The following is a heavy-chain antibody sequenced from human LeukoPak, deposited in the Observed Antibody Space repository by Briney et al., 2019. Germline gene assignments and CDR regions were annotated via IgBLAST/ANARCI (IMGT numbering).Heavy chain of an antibody. CDR3: ALYDFWSGDNAFDI. D-gene: IGHD3-3*01. Sequence: SETLSLTXTVSGGSISSSSYYWGWIRQPPGKGLDWIGSIYYSGSTYYNPSLKSRVTISVDTSKNQFSLKLSSVTAADTAVYYCALYDFWSGDNAFDIWGQGTMVTVSS. CDR2: IYYSGST. V-gene: IGHV4-39*01. J-gene: IGHJ3*02. CDR1: GGSISSSSYY.